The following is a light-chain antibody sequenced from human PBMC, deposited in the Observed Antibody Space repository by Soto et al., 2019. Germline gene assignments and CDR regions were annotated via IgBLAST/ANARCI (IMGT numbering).Light chain of an antibody. CDR3: QQSYSNTQT. J-gene: IGKJ1*01. V-gene: IGKV1-39*01. CDR1: QSISTY. Sequence: DIQMTQSPSPLSASVGDRVTITCRASQSISTYLNWYQQKPGKAPKLLILVASTLPSGVPSRFSGSGSGTDFTLTISSLQPEDFATYYCQQSYSNTQTFGQGTKVDIK. CDR2: VAS.